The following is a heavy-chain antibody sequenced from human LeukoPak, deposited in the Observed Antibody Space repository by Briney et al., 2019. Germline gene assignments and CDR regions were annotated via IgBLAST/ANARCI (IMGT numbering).Heavy chain of an antibody. D-gene: IGHD3-22*01. CDR2: ISSNNGNT. Sequence: ASVKVSCKASGYTFTRYGFSWVRQAPGQGLEWMGWISSNNGNTKYAQKLQGRVTMTADTTTSTAYMELRSLRSDDTAVYYCARSLHYYDNSGLFIQYWGQGTLVTVSS. CDR1: GYTFTRYG. CDR3: ARSLHYYDNSGLFIQY. V-gene: IGHV1-18*01. J-gene: IGHJ1*01.